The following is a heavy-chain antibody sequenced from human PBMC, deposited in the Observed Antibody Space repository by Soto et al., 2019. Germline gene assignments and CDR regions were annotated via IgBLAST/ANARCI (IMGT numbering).Heavy chain of an antibody. CDR1: GFTFSDYT. CDR3: ARDLQGLRHSGYDYGDY. J-gene: IGHJ4*02. V-gene: IGHV3-11*01. Sequence: GGSLRLSCAASGFTFSDYTMSWIRQAPGKGLEWVSYISSSGTTIYYTDSVRGRFTASRDNAENSLYLQMNSLRADDTAVYYCARDLQGLRHSGYDYGDYWGQGTLVTVSS. CDR2: ISSSGTTI. D-gene: IGHD5-12*01.